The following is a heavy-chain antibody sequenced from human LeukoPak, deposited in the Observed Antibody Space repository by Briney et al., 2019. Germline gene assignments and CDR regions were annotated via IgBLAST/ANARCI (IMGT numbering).Heavy chain of an antibody. J-gene: IGHJ4*02. Sequence: GGSLRLSCAASGFTFSDYYMSWIRQAPGKGLEWVSYISSSGSTIYYADSVKGRFTISRDNAKNSLYLQMNSLRAEDTAVYYCASERWYYYDSSGYPFWGQGTLVTVSS. CDR2: ISSSGSTI. V-gene: IGHV3-11*01. D-gene: IGHD3-22*01. CDR3: ASERWYYYDSSGYPF. CDR1: GFTFSDYY.